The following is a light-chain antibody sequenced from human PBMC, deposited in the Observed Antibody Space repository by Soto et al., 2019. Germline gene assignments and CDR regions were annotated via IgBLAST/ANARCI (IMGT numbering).Light chain of an antibody. J-gene: IGLJ2*01. V-gene: IGLV1-40*01. Sequence: QSVLTQPPSVSGAPGQRVTLSCTGSSYNIGAGYDVHWYQQVPGTAPKLLIYANSNRPSGVPDRFSGSKSGTSASLAITGLQAEDEADYYCQSYDSSLTGSVFGGGTKLTVL. CDR2: ANS. CDR1: SYNIGAGYD. CDR3: QSYDSSLTGSV.